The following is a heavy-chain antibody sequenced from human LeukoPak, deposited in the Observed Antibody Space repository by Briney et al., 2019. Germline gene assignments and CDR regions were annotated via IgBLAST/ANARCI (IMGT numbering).Heavy chain of an antibody. V-gene: IGHV1-3*01. CDR3: ARTTTMVRYRYYYYGMDV. Sequence: EASVKVSCKASGYTFTSYAMHWVRQAPGQRLEWMGWINAGNGNTKYSQKFQGRVTITRDTSASTAYMELSSLRSEYTAVYYCARTTTMVRYRYYYYGMDVWGKGTTVTVSA. J-gene: IGHJ6*04. CDR2: INAGNGNT. CDR1: GYTFTSYA. D-gene: IGHD3-10*01.